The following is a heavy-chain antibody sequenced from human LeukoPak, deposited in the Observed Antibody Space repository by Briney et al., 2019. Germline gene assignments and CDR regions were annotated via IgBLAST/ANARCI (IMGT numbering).Heavy chain of an antibody. CDR3: ARNGRTYSSVISY. J-gene: IGHJ4*02. CDR2: IYNSGSA. D-gene: IGHD6-25*01. CDR1: GGSFSGYY. Sequence: PSGTLSLTCAVYGGSFSGYYWSWIRQPPGKGLEWIGYIYNSGSANYNPSLKSRVTISVDTSKNQFSLRLSSVTAADTAVYYCARNGRTYSSVISYWGQGTLVTVSS. V-gene: IGHV4-59*01.